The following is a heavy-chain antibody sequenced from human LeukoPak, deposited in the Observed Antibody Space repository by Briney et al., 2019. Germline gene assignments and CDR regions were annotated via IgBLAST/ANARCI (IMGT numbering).Heavy chain of an antibody. CDR3: AKDSTGNWNNFDY. CDR1: GFTFDDYA. D-gene: IGHD1/OR15-1a*01. V-gene: IGHV3-9*01. J-gene: IGHJ4*02. Sequence: SLRLSCAASGFTFDDYAMHWVRQAPGKGLEWVSGISWNSGSIGYADSVKGRFTISRDNAKNSLYPQMNSLRAEDTALYYCAKDSTGNWNNFDYWGQGTLVTVSS. CDR2: ISWNSGSI.